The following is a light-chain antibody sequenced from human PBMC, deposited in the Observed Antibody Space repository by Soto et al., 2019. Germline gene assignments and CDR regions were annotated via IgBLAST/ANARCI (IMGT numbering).Light chain of an antibody. J-gene: IGKJ1*01. V-gene: IGKV3-15*01. CDR2: GAS. CDR1: QSVSSN. CDR3: QQYKNWWT. Sequence: EIVMTQSPDTLSVFPGERATLSCRASQSVSSNLAWFQHKPGQAPRLLIYGASIRATGIPARFSGIGSRTEFTLTISSLQSEDVAVYYCQQYKNWWTFGQGTKVEVK.